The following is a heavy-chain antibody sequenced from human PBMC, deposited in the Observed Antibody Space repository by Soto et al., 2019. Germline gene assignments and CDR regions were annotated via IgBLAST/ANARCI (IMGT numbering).Heavy chain of an antibody. CDR2: IYYSGST. Sequence: SETLSLTCTVSGGSISSYYWSWIRQPPGKGLEWIGYIYYSGSTNYNPSLKSRVTISVDTSKNQFSLKLSSVTAADTAVYYCARGMATTPGRLNAFDIWGEGTMVTVSS. CDR1: GGSISSYY. D-gene: IGHD5-12*01. J-gene: IGHJ3*02. CDR3: ARGMATTPGRLNAFDI. V-gene: IGHV4-59*01.